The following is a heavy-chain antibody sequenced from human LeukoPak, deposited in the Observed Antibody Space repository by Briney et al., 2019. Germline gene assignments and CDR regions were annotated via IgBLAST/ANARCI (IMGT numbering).Heavy chain of an antibody. V-gene: IGHV3-48*02. J-gene: IGHJ5*02. CDR2: ISSSSGTI. Sequence: GGSLRLSCAASGFTFSSYGMNWVRQAPGKGLEWVSYISSSSGTIYYADSVRGRFTISRDNAKNSLYLHMNSLRDEDTAVYYCARASLYCSGGTCYEVWFDPWGQGTLVTVSS. CDR1: GFTFSSYG. CDR3: ARASLYCSGGTCYEVWFDP. D-gene: IGHD2-15*01.